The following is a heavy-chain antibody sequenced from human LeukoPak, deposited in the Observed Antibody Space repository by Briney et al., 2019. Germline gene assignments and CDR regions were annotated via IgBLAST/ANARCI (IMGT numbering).Heavy chain of an antibody. CDR3: ARGRGMGRQQLVPRVPDAFDI. Sequence: SETLSLTCAVYGGSFSGYYWSWIRRPPGKGLEWIGEINHSGSTNYNPSLKSRVTISVDTSKNQFSLKLSSVTAADTAVYYCARGRGMGRQQLVPRVPDAFDIWGQGTMVTVSS. J-gene: IGHJ3*02. D-gene: IGHD6-13*01. CDR2: INHSGST. V-gene: IGHV4-34*01. CDR1: GGSFSGYY.